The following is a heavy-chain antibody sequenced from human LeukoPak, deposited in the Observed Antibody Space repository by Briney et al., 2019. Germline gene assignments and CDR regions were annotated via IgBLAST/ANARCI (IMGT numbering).Heavy chain of an antibody. V-gene: IGHV3-23*01. D-gene: IGHD5-12*01. CDR1: GFTFNTYA. CDR3: AKGNSGYNSGYYYHFFDY. J-gene: IGHJ4*02. Sequence: AGGSLRLSCAASGFTFNTYAMSWVRQAPGKGLEWVSSIGGGGGTYYADSLKGRFTISRDNSKNKLYLQMNSLRAEDTAVYYCAKGNSGYNSGYYYHFFDYWGQGTLVTVSS. CDR2: IGGGGGT.